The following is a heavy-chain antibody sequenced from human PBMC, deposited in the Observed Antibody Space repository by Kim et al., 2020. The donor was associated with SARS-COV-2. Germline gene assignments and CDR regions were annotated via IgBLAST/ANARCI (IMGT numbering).Heavy chain of an antibody. CDR3: AKGVVTPFFDY. V-gene: IGHV3-30-3*01. J-gene: IGHJ4*02. D-gene: IGHD2-21*02. CDR2: VSYDGTTK. CDR1: GFTFSSYA. Sequence: GGSLRLSCAASGFTFSSYAMHWVRQAPGKGLEWVAVVSYDGTTKYYADSVKGRFIISRDNSKSTLYLQMNSLRAEDTAVYYCAKGVVTPFFDYWGQGTLVTVSS.